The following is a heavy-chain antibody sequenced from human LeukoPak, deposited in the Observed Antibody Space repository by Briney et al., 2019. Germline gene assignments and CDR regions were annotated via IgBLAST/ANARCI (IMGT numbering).Heavy chain of an antibody. CDR3: AKPPGLRRLDP. Sequence: GGSLRLSCAASGFTFSSYNMNWVRQTPGQGLEWVSSITSGSSHIYYADSVKGRFTISRDNSKNTLYLQMNSLRAEDTAVYYCAKPPGLRRLDPWGQGTLVTVSS. D-gene: IGHD5-12*01. CDR1: GFTFSSYN. J-gene: IGHJ5*02. V-gene: IGHV3-21*04. CDR2: ITSGSSHI.